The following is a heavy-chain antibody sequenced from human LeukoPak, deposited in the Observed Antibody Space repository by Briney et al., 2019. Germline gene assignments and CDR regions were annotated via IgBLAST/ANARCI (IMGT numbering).Heavy chain of an antibody. D-gene: IGHD3-22*01. V-gene: IGHV6-1*01. CDR1: GDSVSSKNGA. CDR2: TYYRSKWYN. Sequence: SQTLSLTCVVSGDSVSSKNGAWNWIRQSPSRGLEWLGRTYYRSKWYNDYAESMEGRMTISQDTSKNQYSLHLNSVTPDDTAVYYCARGTSSGYRPLPGYWGQGTLVTVSS. CDR3: ARGTSSGYRPLPGY. J-gene: IGHJ4*02.